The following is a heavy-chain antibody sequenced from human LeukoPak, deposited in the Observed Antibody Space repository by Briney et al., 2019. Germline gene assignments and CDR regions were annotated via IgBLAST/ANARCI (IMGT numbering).Heavy chain of an antibody. CDR2: IYYSGST. CDR1: GGSISSGDYY. CDR3: ARAVVVTATKYNWFDP. D-gene: IGHD2-21*02. Sequence: SETLTLTCTVSGGSISSGDYYWSWIRQPPGKGLEWIGYIYYSGSTYYNPSLKSRVTISVDTSKNQFSLKLSSVTAADTAVYYCARAVVVTATKYNWFDPWGQGTLVTVSS. V-gene: IGHV4-30-4*01. J-gene: IGHJ5*02.